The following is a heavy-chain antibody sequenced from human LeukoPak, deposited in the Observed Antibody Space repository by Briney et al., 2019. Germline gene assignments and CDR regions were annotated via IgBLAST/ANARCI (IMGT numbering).Heavy chain of an antibody. CDR1: GYTFTSYD. J-gene: IGHJ6*02. CDR3: ARYGSGSYWDVYYYYGMDV. CDR2: MNPNSGNT. V-gene: IGHV1-8*01. Sequence: GASVKVSCKASGYTFTSYDINWVRQATGQGLEWMGWMNPNSGNTGYAQKFQGRVTMTRNTSISTAYMELSSLRPEDTAVYYCARYGSGSYWDVYYYYGMDVWGQGTTVTVSS. D-gene: IGHD3-10*01.